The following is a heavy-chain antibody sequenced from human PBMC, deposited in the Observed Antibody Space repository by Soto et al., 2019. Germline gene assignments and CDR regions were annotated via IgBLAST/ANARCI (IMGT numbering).Heavy chain of an antibody. J-gene: IGHJ4*02. CDR1: GFTFSSYA. CDR3: ARSGGKWEILPRIFDY. D-gene: IGHD1-26*01. Sequence: QVQLVESGGGVVQPGRSLRLSCAASGFTFSSYAMHWVRQAPGKGLEWVAVISYDGSNKYYADSVKGRFTISRDNSKNTRYLPMNRLRAEDTGVYYCARSGGKWEILPRIFDYWGQGTLVPVSS. V-gene: IGHV3-30-3*01. CDR2: ISYDGSNK.